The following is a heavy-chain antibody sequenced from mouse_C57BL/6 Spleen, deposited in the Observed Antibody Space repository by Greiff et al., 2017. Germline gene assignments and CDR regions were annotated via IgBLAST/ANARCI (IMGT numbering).Heavy chain of an antibody. CDR2: IHPSDSDT. V-gene: IGHV1-74*01. J-gene: IGHJ3*01. D-gene: IGHD2-2*01. CDR3: AIDGYDGENFAY. Sequence: QVQLQQPGAELVKPGASVKVSCKASGYTFTSYWMHWVKQRPGQGLEWIGRIHPSDSDTNYNQKFKGKATLTVDKSSSTAYMQLSSRTSEDSAVYYCAIDGYDGENFAYWGQGTLVTVSA. CDR1: GYTFTSYW.